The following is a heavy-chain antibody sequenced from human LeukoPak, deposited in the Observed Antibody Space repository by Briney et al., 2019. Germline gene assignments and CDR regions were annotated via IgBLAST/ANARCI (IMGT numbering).Heavy chain of an antibody. J-gene: IGHJ3*01. V-gene: IGHV3-49*03. Sequence: QTGGSLRLSCTASGFTFGDYAMSWFRQAPGKGLEWVGFIRSKAYGGTTEYAASVKGRFTISRDDSKSIAYLQMNSLKTEDTAVYYCIRGGSYQIYDFWGQGTMVTVSS. CDR3: IRGGSYQIYDF. CDR2: IRSKAYGGTT. CDR1: GFTFGDYA. D-gene: IGHD1-26*01.